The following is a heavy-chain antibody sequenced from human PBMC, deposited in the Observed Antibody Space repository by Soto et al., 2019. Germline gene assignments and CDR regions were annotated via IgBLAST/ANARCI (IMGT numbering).Heavy chain of an antibody. CDR3: ARDRDELVGIFPYYDGMDV. D-gene: IGHD2-21*01. V-gene: IGHV3-48*03. Sequence: EVQLVESGGGLVQPGGSLRLSCAASGFTFSSYEMNWVRQAPGKGLEWVSYISSSGRTTYYADSVKGRFTISRDNAKNSLSLQMNSLRADDTAVYYCARDRDELVGIFPYYDGMDVWGQGTTVTVSS. CDR1: GFTFSSYE. J-gene: IGHJ6*02. CDR2: ISSSGRTT.